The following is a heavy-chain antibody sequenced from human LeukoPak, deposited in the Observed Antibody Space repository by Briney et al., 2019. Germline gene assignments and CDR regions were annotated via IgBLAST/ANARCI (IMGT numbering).Heavy chain of an antibody. D-gene: IGHD3-16*01. CDR1: GGSISSGDYY. CDR2: IYYSGST. V-gene: IGHV4-30-4*08. Sequence: SQTLSLTCTVSGGSISSGDYYWSWIRQPPGKGLEWIGYIYYSGSTYYNPSLKSRVTISVDTSKNQFSLKLSSVTAADTAVYYCARQGRDALTHNDYWGQGTLVTVSS. CDR3: ARQGRDALTHNDY. J-gene: IGHJ4*02.